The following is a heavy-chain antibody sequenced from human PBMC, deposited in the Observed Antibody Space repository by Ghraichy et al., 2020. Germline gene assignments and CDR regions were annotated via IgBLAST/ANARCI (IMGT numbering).Heavy chain of an antibody. J-gene: IGHJ4*02. CDR3: ANGGDNSFDY. D-gene: IGHD2-21*02. V-gene: IGHV3-30*02. Sequence: WGSLRLSCAASGFTFSSYAMHWVRQAPGKGLEWVAFIRYDGSNKYYADSVKGRFTISRDNSKNSLYLQMNSLRAEDTAVYFCANGGDNSFDYWGQGALVTVSS. CDR2: IRYDGSNK. CDR1: GFTFSSYA.